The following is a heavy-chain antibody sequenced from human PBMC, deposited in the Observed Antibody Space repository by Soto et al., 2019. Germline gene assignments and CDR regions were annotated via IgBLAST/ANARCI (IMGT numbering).Heavy chain of an antibody. V-gene: IGHV3-21*01. D-gene: IGHD2-2*01. J-gene: IGHJ6*02. Sequence: GGSLRLSCAASGFTFSSYSMNWVRQAPGKGLEWVSSISSSSSYIYYADSVKGRFTISRDNAKNSLYLQMNSLRAEDTAVYYCASPPLGYCSSTSCPEIDYYYYGMDVWGQGTTVTVSS. CDR1: GFTFSSYS. CDR2: ISSSSSYI. CDR3: ASPPLGYCSSTSCPEIDYYYYGMDV.